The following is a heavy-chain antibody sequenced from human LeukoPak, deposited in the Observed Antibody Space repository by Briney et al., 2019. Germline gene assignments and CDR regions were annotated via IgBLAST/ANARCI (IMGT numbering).Heavy chain of an antibody. J-gene: IGHJ4*02. V-gene: IGHV4-31*03. CDR3: ARHSRSSSYFDY. Sequence: SETLSLTCSVSGDSISGGYYYWSWIRQHPGEGLGWIGYIHYVGSTAYSPSLKSRGAISLDRSKNQFSLKLSSVTAADTAVYYCARHSRSSSYFDYWGQGTLVTVSS. CDR1: GDSISGGYYY. CDR2: IHYVGST. D-gene: IGHD6-6*01.